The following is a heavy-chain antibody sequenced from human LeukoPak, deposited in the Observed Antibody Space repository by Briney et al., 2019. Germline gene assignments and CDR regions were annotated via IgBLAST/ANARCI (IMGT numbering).Heavy chain of an antibody. Sequence: SETLSLTCAVYGGSISGYYWSWIRQPPGKGLEWIGEINHSGSTNYNPSLKSRVTISVDTSKNQFSLKLSSVTAADTAVYYCARRPYYYYYMDVWGKGTTVTVSS. CDR3: ARRPYYYYYMDV. CDR2: INHSGST. J-gene: IGHJ6*03. V-gene: IGHV4-34*01. CDR1: GGSISGYY.